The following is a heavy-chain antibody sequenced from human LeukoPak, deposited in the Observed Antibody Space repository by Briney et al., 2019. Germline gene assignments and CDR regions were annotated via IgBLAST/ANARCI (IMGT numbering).Heavy chain of an antibody. CDR1: GGSISSGSYY. CDR3: ARGYYYYYHMDV. J-gene: IGHJ6*03. Sequence: TLSLTCTVSGGSISSGSYYWSWIRQPAGKGLEWIGRIYSSGSTNYNPSLKSRVTISVDTPRNQFSLKLSSVTAADTAVYYCARGYYYYYHMDVWGKGTTVTVSS. V-gene: IGHV4-61*02. CDR2: IYSSGST.